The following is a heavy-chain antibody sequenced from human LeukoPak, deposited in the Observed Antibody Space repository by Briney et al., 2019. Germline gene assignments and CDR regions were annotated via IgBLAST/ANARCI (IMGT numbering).Heavy chain of an antibody. CDR1: GYTFTGYY. J-gene: IGHJ4*02. Sequence: ASVKVSCKASGYTFTGYYMHWVRQAPGQGLEWMGWINPNSGGTNYAQKFQGRVTMTRDTSISTAYMELSSLRSEDTAVYYCARSSSGWYGLDYWGQGTLVTVSS. CDR3: ARSSSGWYGLDY. CDR2: INPNSGGT. V-gene: IGHV1-2*02. D-gene: IGHD6-19*01.